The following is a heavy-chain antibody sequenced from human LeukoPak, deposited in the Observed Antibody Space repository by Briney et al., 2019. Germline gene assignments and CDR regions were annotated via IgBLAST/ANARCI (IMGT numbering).Heavy chain of an antibody. D-gene: IGHD3-22*01. J-gene: IGHJ4*02. CDR3: ARGKPRASSVVVVITTPFDY. CDR2: IIPIFGTA. CDR1: GGTFISYA. Sequence: ASVKVSCKASGGTFISYAISWVRQAPGQGLEWMGGIIPIFGTANYAQKFQGRATITADESTSTAYMELSSLRSEDTAVYYCARGKPRASSVVVVITTPFDYWGQGTLVTVSS. V-gene: IGHV1-69*13.